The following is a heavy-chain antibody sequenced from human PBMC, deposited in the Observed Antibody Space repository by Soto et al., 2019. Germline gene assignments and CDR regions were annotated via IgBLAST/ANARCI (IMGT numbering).Heavy chain of an antibody. CDR2: ISGSGGST. CDR3: ASKYGSGSYYLYYFDY. D-gene: IGHD3-10*01. V-gene: IGHV3-23*01. J-gene: IGHJ4*02. CDR1: GFTFSSYA. Sequence: GGSLRLSCAASGFTFSSYAMSWVRQAPGKGLEWVSAISGSGGSTYYADSVKGRFTISRDNSKNTLYLQMNSLRAEDTAVYYCASKYGSGSYYLYYFDYWGQGTLVTVSS.